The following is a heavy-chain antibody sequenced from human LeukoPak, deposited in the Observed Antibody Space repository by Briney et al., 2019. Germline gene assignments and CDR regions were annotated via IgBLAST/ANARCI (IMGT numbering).Heavy chain of an antibody. Sequence: PGGSLRLSCAASGFTFSSYSMNWVRQAPGKGLEWVSSISSSSSYIYYADSVKGRFTISRDNAKNSLYLQMNSLRAEDTAVYYCARAGPRAYYFDYWGQGTLVTVSS. CDR2: ISSSSSYI. CDR1: GFTFSSYS. V-gene: IGHV3-21*01. J-gene: IGHJ4*02. CDR3: ARAGPRAYYFDY.